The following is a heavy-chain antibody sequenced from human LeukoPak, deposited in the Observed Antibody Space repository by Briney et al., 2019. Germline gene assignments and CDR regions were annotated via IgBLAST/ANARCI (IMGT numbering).Heavy chain of an antibody. D-gene: IGHD3-22*01. Sequence: SETLSLTCAVYGGSFRGYYWSWIRQPPGKGLEWIGEINHSGCTNYNSSLKSRVTISVDTSKNQSSLKLSSVTAADTAVYYCARGLWARVYYYDSSGYFNFDYWGQGTLVTVSS. CDR1: GGSFRGYY. CDR3: ARGLWARVYYYDSSGYFNFDY. V-gene: IGHV4-34*01. CDR2: INHSGCT. J-gene: IGHJ4*02.